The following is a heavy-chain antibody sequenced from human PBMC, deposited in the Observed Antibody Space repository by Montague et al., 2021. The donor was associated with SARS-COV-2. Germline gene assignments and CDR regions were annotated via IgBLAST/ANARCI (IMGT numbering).Heavy chain of an antibody. D-gene: IGHD3-22*01. J-gene: IGHJ6*02. CDR3: ARDTRITMLVVVNRYGMDV. V-gene: IGHV4-39*07. Sequence: SETLSLTCTVPGGAISSSSYYWGWIRQPPGKGLEWIGSIYYSGSTYYXPSLKSRVTISVDTSKNQFSLKLSSVTAADTAVYYCARDTRITMLVVVNRYGMDVWGQGTTVTVSS. CDR1: GGAISSSSYY. CDR2: IYYSGST.